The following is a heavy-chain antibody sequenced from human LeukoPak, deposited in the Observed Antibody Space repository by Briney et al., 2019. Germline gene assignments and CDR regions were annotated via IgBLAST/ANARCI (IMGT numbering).Heavy chain of an antibody. J-gene: IGHJ5*02. CDR3: ARVRVVAGTRSSWFDP. Sequence: PSETLSLTCTVSGGSISSYYWSWIRQSPGEGLEWIGYIYDTGIYDTENANYNPSLRSRVTITMDMSKNQFSLNLASVTAADTAVYYCARVRVVAGTRSSWFDPWGQGTLVTVSS. V-gene: IGHV4-59*01. CDR2: IYDTGIYDTENA. CDR1: GGSISSYY. D-gene: IGHD6-19*01.